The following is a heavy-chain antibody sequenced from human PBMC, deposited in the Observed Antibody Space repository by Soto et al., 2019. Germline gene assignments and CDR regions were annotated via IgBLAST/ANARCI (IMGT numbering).Heavy chain of an antibody. V-gene: IGHV3-9*01. D-gene: IGHD1-26*01. CDR2: ISWNSGSI. Sequence: PGGSLRLSCAASGFTFDDYAMHWVRQDPGKGLEWVTGISWNSGSIGYADSVKGRFTISRDNAKNSLYLQMNSLRAADTAVYYCGRGRSGQIVVFYWGQGTPVTVSS. CDR3: GRGRSGQIVVFY. J-gene: IGHJ4*02. CDR1: GFTFDDYA.